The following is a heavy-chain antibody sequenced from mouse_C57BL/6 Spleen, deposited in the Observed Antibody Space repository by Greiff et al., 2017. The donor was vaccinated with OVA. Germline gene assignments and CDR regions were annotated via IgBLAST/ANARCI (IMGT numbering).Heavy chain of an antibody. CDR3: ARWELVFAY. V-gene: IGHV1-82*01. J-gene: IGHJ3*01. D-gene: IGHD4-1*01. Sequence: QVQLQQSGPELVKPGASVKISCKASGYAFSSSWMNWVKQRPGKGLEWIGRIYPGDGDTNYNGKFKGKATLTADKSSSTAYMQLSSLTSEDSAVYFCARWELVFAYWGQGTLVTVSA. CDR1: GYAFSSSW. CDR2: IYPGDGDT.